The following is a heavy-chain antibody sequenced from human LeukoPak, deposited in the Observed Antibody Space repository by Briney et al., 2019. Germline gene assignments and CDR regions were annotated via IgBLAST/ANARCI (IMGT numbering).Heavy chain of an antibody. CDR3: ARTSRHFYGSGTNLTPWPAGMDV. D-gene: IGHD3-10*01. V-gene: IGHV3-7*01. CDR2: IKQEGSEK. J-gene: IGHJ6*02. CDR1: GFTFSTYW. Sequence: GRSLRLSCAASGFTFSTYWMSWVGQAPGKGLEWVAHIKQEGSEKYYVDSVKGRLTISRDNAKNSLYLQLNSLRAEDTAMYYCARTSRHFYGSGTNLTPWPAGMDVWGQGTTVTVSS.